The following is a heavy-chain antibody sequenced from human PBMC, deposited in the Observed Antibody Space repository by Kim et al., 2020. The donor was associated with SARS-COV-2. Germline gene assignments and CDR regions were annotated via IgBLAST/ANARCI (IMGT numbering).Heavy chain of an antibody. CDR2: IYYSGST. CDR3: ARVQYDYGDYVFLDY. J-gene: IGHJ4*02. CDR1: GGSISSGGYY. D-gene: IGHD4-17*01. V-gene: IGHV4-31*03. Sequence: SETLSLTCTVSGGSISSGGYYWSWIRQHPGKGLEWIGYIYYSGSTYYNPSLKSRVTISVDTSKNQFSLKLSSVTAADTAVYYCARVQYDYGDYVFLDYWGQGTLVTVSS.